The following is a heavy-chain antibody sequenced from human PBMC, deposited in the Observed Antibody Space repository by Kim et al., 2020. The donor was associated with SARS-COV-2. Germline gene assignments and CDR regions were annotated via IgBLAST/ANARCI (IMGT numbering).Heavy chain of an antibody. CDR2: ISGSGGST. CDR3: ANSPWGDDFWSGYNSYYYGMDV. Sequence: GGSLRLSCAASGFTFSSYAMSWVRQAPGKGLEWVSAISGSGGSTYYADSVKGRFTISRDNSKNTLYLQMNSLRAEDTAVYYCANSPWGDDFWSGYNSYYYGMDVWGQGTTVTVSS. CDR1: GFTFSSYA. V-gene: IGHV3-23*01. J-gene: IGHJ6*02. D-gene: IGHD3-3*01.